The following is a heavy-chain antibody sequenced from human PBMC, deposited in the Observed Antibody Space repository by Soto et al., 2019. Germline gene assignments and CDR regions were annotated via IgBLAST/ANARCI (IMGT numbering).Heavy chain of an antibody. CDR3: VRGGSIGVSGDEY. V-gene: IGHV3-23*01. D-gene: IGHD6-19*01. Sequence: EVQLLESGGGLVQPGGSLRLSCATSGFTFSSYAMTWVRQAPGKGLEWVALILGGSGKTYYADSVKGRFTISRDKSKNTLSLQMNSLRAADSAVYYCVRGGSIGVSGDEYWGQGTLVTVSS. CDR1: GFTFSSYA. CDR2: ILGGSGKT. J-gene: IGHJ4*02.